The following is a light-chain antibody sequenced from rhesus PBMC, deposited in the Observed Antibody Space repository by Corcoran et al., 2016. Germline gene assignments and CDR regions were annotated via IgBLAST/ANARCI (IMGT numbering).Light chain of an antibody. V-gene: IGKV1-22*01. J-gene: IGKJ2*01. CDR3: QQYNSSPYS. CDR1: QSIGSW. Sequence: DIQMTQSPSSLSASVGDTVTITCRASQSIGSWLAWYQQKPGKAPNLLIDKASTLQSGVPSRFSGSGSGTDFTLTISSLQSEDFATYYCQQYNSSPYSFGQGTKVEIK. CDR2: KAS.